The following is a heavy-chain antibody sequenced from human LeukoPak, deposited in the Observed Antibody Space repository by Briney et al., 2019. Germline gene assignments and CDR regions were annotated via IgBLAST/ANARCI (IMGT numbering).Heavy chain of an antibody. CDR1: GFTVSSNY. CDR2: IYSSGTT. D-gene: IGHD3-16*01. CDR3: ARDLAYFDY. J-gene: IGHJ4*02. V-gene: IGHV3-53*01. Sequence: AGSLRLSCAAPGFTVSSNYMTWVRQAPGKGLEWVSVIYSSGTTYFADSVKGRFTISRDNSKNTLYLQMNSLRAEDTAVYYCARDLAYFDYWGQRTLSTVSS.